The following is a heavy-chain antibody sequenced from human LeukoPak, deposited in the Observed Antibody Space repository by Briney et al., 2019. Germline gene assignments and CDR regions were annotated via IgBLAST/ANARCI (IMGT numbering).Heavy chain of an antibody. D-gene: IGHD3-3*01. V-gene: IGHV3-23*01. Sequence: GGSLRLSCEGSGFTFSNYWMGWVRQAPGKGLEWVSGISGSGGNTYYADSVRGRFTISRDNSKNTLYLQMNSLRAEDTAVYYCAKDQTYYDFWSGYPNRFDPWGQGTLVTVSS. CDR3: AKDQTYYDFWSGYPNRFDP. J-gene: IGHJ5*02. CDR1: GFTFSNYW. CDR2: ISGSGGNT.